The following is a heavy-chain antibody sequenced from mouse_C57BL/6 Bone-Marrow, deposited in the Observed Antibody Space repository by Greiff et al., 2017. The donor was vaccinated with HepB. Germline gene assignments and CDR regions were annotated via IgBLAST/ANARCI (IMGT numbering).Heavy chain of an antibody. CDR3: ARAYYKGYFDY. J-gene: IGHJ2*01. Sequence: VQLQQSGAELARPGASVKLSCKASGYTFTSYGISWVKQRTGQGLEWIGEIYPRSGNTYYNEKFKGKATLTADKSSSTAYMELRSLTSEDSAVYLCARAYYKGYFDYWGQGTTLTVSS. V-gene: IGHV1-81*01. CDR2: IYPRSGNT. D-gene: IGHD2-12*01. CDR1: GYTFTSYG.